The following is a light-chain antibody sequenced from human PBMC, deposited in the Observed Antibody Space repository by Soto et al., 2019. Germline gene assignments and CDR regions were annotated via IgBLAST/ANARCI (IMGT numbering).Light chain of an antibody. J-gene: IGLJ1*01. CDR3: CSYAVHSYA. Sequence: QSALTQPASVSGSPGQSITISCTGTSSDVGNYNLVSWYQQHPGKAPKLMIYDVSKRPSGVSNRFSGSKSGNTASLTISGLQADDEAEYYCCSYAVHSYAFGTGTKVT. CDR2: DVS. CDR1: SSDVGNYNL. V-gene: IGLV2-23*02.